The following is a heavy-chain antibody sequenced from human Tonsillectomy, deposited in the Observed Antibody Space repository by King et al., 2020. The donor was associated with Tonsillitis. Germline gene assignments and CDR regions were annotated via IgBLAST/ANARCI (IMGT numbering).Heavy chain of an antibody. J-gene: IGHJ4*02. CDR2: IYDSGST. V-gene: IGHV4-59*01. CDR3: ARGSNIAAAGTGYYFDY. D-gene: IGHD6-13*01. CDR1: GGSISSYY. Sequence: QVQLQESGPGLVKPSETLSLTCTVSGGSISSYYWSWIRQPPGKGLEWIGYIYDSGSTNYNPSLQSRGTISVDTSKNQLSLKLSSVTAADTAVYYCARGSNIAAAGTGYYFDYWGQGTLVTVSS.